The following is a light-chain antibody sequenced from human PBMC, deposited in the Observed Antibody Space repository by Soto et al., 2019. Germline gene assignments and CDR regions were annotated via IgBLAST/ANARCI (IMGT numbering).Light chain of an antibody. CDR1: QSVSSN. V-gene: IGKV3-15*01. J-gene: IGKJ1*01. CDR3: QQYNNWPPWT. CDR2: GAS. Sequence: EIVMTQSPATLSVSPGERATLSCRASQSVSSNLAWDQQKPGQAPRLLIYGASTRDTGIPARFSGSGSGTEFNLTTRSLQAEDIAVYYCQQYNNWPPWTFGQGTKVEIK.